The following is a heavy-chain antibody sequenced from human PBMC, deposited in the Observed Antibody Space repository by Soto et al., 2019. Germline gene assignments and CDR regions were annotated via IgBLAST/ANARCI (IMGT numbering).Heavy chain of an antibody. Sequence: SETLSLTCAVYGGSFSGYYWSWIRQPPGKGLEWTGEINHSGSTNYNPSLKSRVTISVDTSKNQFSLKPSSVTAADTAVYYCARWGSGYYYGMDVWGQGTTVA. D-gene: IGHD3-10*01. J-gene: IGHJ6*02. CDR2: INHSGST. CDR3: ARWGSGYYYGMDV. V-gene: IGHV4-34*01. CDR1: GGSFSGYY.